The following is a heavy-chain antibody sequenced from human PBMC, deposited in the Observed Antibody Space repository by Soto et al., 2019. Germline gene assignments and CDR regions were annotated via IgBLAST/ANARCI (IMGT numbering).Heavy chain of an antibody. Sequence: PGESLKISCKGSGYSFTSYWIGWVRQMPGKGLEWMGIIYPGDSDTRYSPSFQGQVTISADKSISTAYLQWSSLKASDTAMYYCARRSGDYDILTGPRPNYYYGMDVWGQGTTVTVSS. CDR2: IYPGDSDT. D-gene: IGHD3-9*01. CDR1: GYSFTSYW. J-gene: IGHJ6*02. CDR3: ARRSGDYDILTGPRPNYYYGMDV. V-gene: IGHV5-51*01.